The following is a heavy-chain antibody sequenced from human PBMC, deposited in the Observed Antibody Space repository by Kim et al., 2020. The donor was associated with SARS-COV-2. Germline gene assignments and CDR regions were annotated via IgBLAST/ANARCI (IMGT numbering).Heavy chain of an antibody. Sequence: GGSLRLSCAASGFTFNTYWMHWVRQAPGKGLVWVSRINSDGRSTSYVDSVKGRFTISRDNAKNTLYLQMSSLRAEDTAIYYCARDLGYTLSGYYHAMDVWGQGTTVTVSS. CDR2: INSDGRST. CDR3: ARDLGYTLSGYYHAMDV. V-gene: IGHV3-74*01. J-gene: IGHJ6*02. CDR1: GFTFNTYW. D-gene: IGHD5-12*01.